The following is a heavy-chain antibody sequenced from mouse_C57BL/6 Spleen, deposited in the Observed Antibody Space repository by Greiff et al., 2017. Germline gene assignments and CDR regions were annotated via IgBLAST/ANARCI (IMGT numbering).Heavy chain of an antibody. CDR2: IDPSDSYT. Sequence: QVQLQQPGAELVMPGASVKLSCKASGYTFTSYWMHWVKQRPGQGFAWIGEIDPSDSYTNYNQKFKGKSTLTVDKSSSTAYMQLSSLTSEDSAVYYGAIPTTVVAPGLAYWGQGTLVTVSA. D-gene: IGHD1-1*01. J-gene: IGHJ3*01. CDR1: GYTFTSYW. V-gene: IGHV1-69*01. CDR3: AIPTTVVAPGLAY.